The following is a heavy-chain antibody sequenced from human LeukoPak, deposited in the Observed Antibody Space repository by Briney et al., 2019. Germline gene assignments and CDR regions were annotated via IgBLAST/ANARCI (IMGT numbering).Heavy chain of an antibody. V-gene: IGHV3-9*01. Sequence: PGGSLRLSCVASGFTFSNYWMHWVRQTPGKGLEWVSGISWNSATMDYADSLRGRFTISRDNAKNSLYLQMSDLRSEDTALYYCAKLCDWNSIDYWGQGTLVAVSS. D-gene: IGHD1-7*01. CDR1: GFTFSNYW. J-gene: IGHJ4*02. CDR2: ISWNSATM. CDR3: AKLCDWNSIDY.